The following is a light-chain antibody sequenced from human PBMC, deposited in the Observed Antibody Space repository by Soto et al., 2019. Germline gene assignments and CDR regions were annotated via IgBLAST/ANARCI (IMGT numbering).Light chain of an antibody. CDR2: TDH. CDR1: SSNIGSNT. CDR3: STWDDSPNGYV. Sequence: QSVLTQPPSASGPPGQRVTISCSGGSSNIGSNTVHWYQQLPGTAPKLLIFTDHERPSGVPDRFSGSRSGTSASLAIRGLRSEDEADYYCSTWDDSPNGYVFGTGTKLTVL. V-gene: IGLV1-44*01. J-gene: IGLJ1*01.